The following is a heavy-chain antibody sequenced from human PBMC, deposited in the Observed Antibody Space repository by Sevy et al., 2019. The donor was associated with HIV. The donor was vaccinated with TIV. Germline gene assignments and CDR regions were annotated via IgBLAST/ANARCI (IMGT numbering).Heavy chain of an antibody. CDR3: ARALTDFDH. Sequence: GGSLGLSCVASGFDFSIYTMNWVRQAPGKGLEWISYSNSRSSNIDYADSVKGRFTISRDNAKNSLYLQMNSLRDEDTGVYYCARALTDFDHWGQGTLVTVSS. V-gene: IGHV3-48*02. CDR2: SNSRSSNI. CDR1: GFDFSIYT. D-gene: IGHD3-9*01. J-gene: IGHJ4*02.